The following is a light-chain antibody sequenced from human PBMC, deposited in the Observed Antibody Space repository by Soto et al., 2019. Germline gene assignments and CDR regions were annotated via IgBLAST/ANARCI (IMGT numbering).Light chain of an antibody. CDR2: GAS. Sequence: EIVLTQSPGTLSLSPGEGATLSCRASQRVTSTYLAWYQQKFGQAPRLLIYGASSRATGIPDRFSGSGSGTDFTLTISRLEPEDFALYYCQQYGSSPSFGGGTKVEIK. J-gene: IGKJ4*01. CDR1: QRVTSTY. CDR3: QQYGSSPS. V-gene: IGKV3-20*01.